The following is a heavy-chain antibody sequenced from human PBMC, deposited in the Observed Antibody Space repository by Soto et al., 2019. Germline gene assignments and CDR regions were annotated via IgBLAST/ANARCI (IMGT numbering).Heavy chain of an antibody. CDR1: GVSIHNSHSF. J-gene: IGHJ5*01. D-gene: IGHD2-15*01. CDR3: GRVVEGATRHTDFDS. Sequence: SETLSLTCAVSGVSIHNSHSFWGWIRQPPGKGLEFIGSMYYSGGANYNPSLKSRVTISLDTSKSQFSLTVNSVTAADTAIYYCGRVVEGATRHTDFDSWGQGTLVTVSS. V-gene: IGHV4-39*01. CDR2: MYYSGGA.